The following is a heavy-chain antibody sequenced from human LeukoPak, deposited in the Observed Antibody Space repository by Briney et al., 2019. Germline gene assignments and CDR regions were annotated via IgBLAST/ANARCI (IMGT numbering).Heavy chain of an antibody. D-gene: IGHD3-22*01. J-gene: IGHJ4*02. CDR2: ISGSDDGT. Sequence: GGSLRLSCAASGFTFSTYAMSWVRQIPGKGLEWVSAISGSDDGTYYADSVKGRFTISRDNSRNTLYLQMNSLRAEDTAVYYCARDLRSSGYYAFDYWGQGTLVTVSS. V-gene: IGHV3-23*01. CDR1: GFTFSTYA. CDR3: ARDLRSSGYYAFDY.